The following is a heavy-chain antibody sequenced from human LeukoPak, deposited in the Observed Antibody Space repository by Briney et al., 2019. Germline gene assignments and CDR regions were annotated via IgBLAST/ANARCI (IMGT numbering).Heavy chain of an antibody. J-gene: IGHJ3*02. D-gene: IGHD4-23*01. CDR3: ARPKYGGNPNGAFDI. CDR2: IYYSGST. Sequence: SETLSPTCTVSGGSISSYYWSWIRQPPGKGLEWIGYIYYSGSTNYNPSLKSRVTISVDTSKNQFSLKLSSVTAADTAVYYCARPKYGGNPNGAFDIWGQGTMVTVSS. V-gene: IGHV4-59*12. CDR1: GGSISSYY.